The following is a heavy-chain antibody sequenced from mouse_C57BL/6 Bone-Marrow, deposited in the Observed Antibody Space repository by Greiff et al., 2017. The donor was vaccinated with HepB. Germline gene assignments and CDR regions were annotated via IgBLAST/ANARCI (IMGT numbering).Heavy chain of an antibody. CDR2: INPSTGGT. CDR3: ARGYYGSSHFDY. CDR1: GYSFTGYY. J-gene: IGHJ2*01. D-gene: IGHD1-1*01. V-gene: IGHV1-42*01. Sequence: EVKLMESGPELVKPGASVKISCKASGYSFTGYYMNWVKQSPEKSLEWIGEINPSTGGTTYNQKFKAKATLTVDKSSSTAYMQLKSLTSEDSAVYYCARGYYGSSHFDYWGQGTTLTVSS.